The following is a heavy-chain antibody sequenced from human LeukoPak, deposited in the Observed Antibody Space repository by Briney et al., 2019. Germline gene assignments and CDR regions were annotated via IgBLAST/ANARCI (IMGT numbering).Heavy chain of an antibody. CDR3: AKGSSYDYVWGSYGY. Sequence: GGSLRLSCAASGFTFSSYAMSWVRQAPGKGLEWLSAISGSGGSTYYADAVQGRFTISRDNSKNPLYLQMNSLRAEDTAVYYCAKGSSYDYVWGSYGYWGQGTLVTVSS. CDR1: GFTFSSYA. J-gene: IGHJ4*02. CDR2: ISGSGGST. D-gene: IGHD3-16*01. V-gene: IGHV3-23*01.